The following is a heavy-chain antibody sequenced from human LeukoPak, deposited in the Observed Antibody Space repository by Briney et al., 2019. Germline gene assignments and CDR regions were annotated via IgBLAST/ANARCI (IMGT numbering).Heavy chain of an antibody. J-gene: IGHJ4*02. CDR3: ARVSGAARSFDY. Sequence: GGSLRLSCAASRFTLSTYWMSWVRQAPGKGLEWVSVIYSDGSTYYADSVKGRFTISRDNSKNTLYLQMNSLRAEDTAVYYCARVSGAARSFDYWGQGTLVTVSS. CDR2: IYSDGST. D-gene: IGHD6-6*01. CDR1: RFTLSTYW. V-gene: IGHV3-53*01.